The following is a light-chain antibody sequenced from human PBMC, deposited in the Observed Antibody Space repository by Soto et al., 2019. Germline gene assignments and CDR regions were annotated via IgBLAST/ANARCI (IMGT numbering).Light chain of an antibody. CDR3: QQYNNWPRT. CDR2: GAS. J-gene: IGKJ1*01. V-gene: IGKV3-15*01. CDR1: QSLSSN. Sequence: EIVMTQSPGTLSLSPGERATLSCRASQSLSSNLAWYQQKPGQAPRLLIYGASTRATGIPGRFSGSGSGTEFTLTISSLQSEDFAIYYCQQYNNWPRTFGQGTKVDIK.